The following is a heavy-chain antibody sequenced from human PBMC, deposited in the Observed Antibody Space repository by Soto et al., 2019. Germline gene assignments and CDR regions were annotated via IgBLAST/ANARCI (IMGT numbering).Heavy chain of an antibody. D-gene: IGHD6-13*01. V-gene: IGHV3-33*01. Sequence: PGGSLRLSCAASGFTFSSYGMHWVRQAPGKGLEWVAVIWYDGSNKYYADSVKGRFTISRDNSKNTLYLQMNSLRAEDTAVYYCARDQGGSSWTYYYYYGMDVWGQGTTVTVSS. J-gene: IGHJ6*02. CDR3: ARDQGGSSWTYYYYYGMDV. CDR1: GFTFSSYG. CDR2: IWYDGSNK.